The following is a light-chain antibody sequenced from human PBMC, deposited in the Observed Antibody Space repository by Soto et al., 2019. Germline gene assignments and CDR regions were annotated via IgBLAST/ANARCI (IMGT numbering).Light chain of an antibody. J-gene: IGLJ2*01. CDR2: LNSDGSH. Sequence: QSVLTQPPSASASLGASVKLTCTLSSGHSSYAIAWLQQQPEKGPRYLMKLNSDGSHNKGDGIPDRFSGSSSGAERYLTISSLQSEDEADYYCQTWGTGIRVFGGGTKVTVL. CDR3: QTWGTGIRV. CDR1: SGHSSYA. V-gene: IGLV4-69*01.